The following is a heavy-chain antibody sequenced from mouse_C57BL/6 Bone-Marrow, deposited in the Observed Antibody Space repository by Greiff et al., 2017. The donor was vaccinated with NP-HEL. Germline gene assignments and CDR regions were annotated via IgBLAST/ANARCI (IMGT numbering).Heavy chain of an antibody. Sequence: EVKVEESGPGLVKPSQSLSLTCSVTGYSITSGYYWNWIRQFPGNKLEWMGYISYDGSNNYNPSLKNRISITRDTSKNQFFLKLNSVTTEDTATYYCAIRPYYYGSPLPYAMDYWGQGTSVTVSS. D-gene: IGHD1-1*01. CDR1: GYSITSGYY. CDR3: AIRPYYYGSPLPYAMDY. CDR2: ISYDGSN. J-gene: IGHJ4*01. V-gene: IGHV3-6*01.